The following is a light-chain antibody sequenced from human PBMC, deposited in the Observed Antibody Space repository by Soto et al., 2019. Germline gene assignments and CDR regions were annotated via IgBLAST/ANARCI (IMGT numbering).Light chain of an antibody. CDR2: EVF. CDR1: SSDVGGYNY. Sequence: QSVLTQPPSASGSPGQSVTISCTGTSSDVGGYNYVSWYQQHPGKAPKLMIYEVFKRPSGVPDRFSGSKSGNTASLTVSGLQAEDEADYYGSSYAGSNNFDVFGTLTKVTVL. V-gene: IGLV2-8*01. J-gene: IGLJ1*01. CDR3: SSYAGSNNFDV.